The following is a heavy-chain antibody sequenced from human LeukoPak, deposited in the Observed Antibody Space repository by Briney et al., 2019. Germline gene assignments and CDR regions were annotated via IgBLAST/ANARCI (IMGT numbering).Heavy chain of an antibody. CDR1: GFTFSSYA. V-gene: IGHV3-21*01. CDR3: ARVWDGDSHYFDY. J-gene: IGHJ4*02. CDR2: ISSSSSYI. D-gene: IGHD4-17*01. Sequence: GGSLRLSCAASGFTFSSYAMSWVRQAPGKGLEWVSSISSSSSYIYYADSVKGRFTISRDNAKNSLYLQMNSLRAEDTAVYYCARVWDGDSHYFDYWGQGTLVTVSS.